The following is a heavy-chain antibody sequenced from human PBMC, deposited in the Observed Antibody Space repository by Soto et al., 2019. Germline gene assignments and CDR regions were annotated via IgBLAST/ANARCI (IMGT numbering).Heavy chain of an antibody. V-gene: IGHV3-30-3*01. J-gene: IGHJ4*02. CDR1: GFTFSSYA. CDR2: ISYDGSNK. Sequence: GGSLRLSCAASGFTFSSYAMHWVRQAPGKGLEWVAVISYDGSNKYYADSVKGRFTISRDNSKNTLYLQMNSLGAEDTAVYYCGTRLDYWGQGTLVTVSS. CDR3: GTRLDY.